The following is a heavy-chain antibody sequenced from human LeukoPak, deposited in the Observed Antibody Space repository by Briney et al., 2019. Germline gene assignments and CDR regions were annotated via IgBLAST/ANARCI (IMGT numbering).Heavy chain of an antibody. D-gene: IGHD3-3*02. CDR3: TTGYGHSDFDY. CDR1: GFTITNSR. J-gene: IGHJ4*02. Sequence: PGGSLRLSRAASGFTITNSRMGWVRQAPGKGLDWVGLIKSKIDGGTTDFAAPVKGSFTISRHDSKHTLYLQMNSLKSEDTAVYYCTTGYGHSDFDYWGQGTLVTVSS. CDR2: IKSKIDGGTT. V-gene: IGHV3-15*01.